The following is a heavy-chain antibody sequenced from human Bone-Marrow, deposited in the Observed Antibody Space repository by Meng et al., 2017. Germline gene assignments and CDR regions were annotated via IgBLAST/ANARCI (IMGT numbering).Heavy chain of an antibody. D-gene: IGHD3-10*01. Sequence: SETLSLTCTVSGASINSASYYWDWIRQPPGKGLEWIGSISYRGNTFYNPSLRSRVAISLDTSKNQFSLKLRSVTAADTAVHYCARRPYYYASGSPFDSWGQGTLVTVSS. V-gene: IGHV4-39*07. CDR1: GASINSASYY. CDR3: ARRPYYYASGSPFDS. CDR2: ISYRGNT. J-gene: IGHJ4*02.